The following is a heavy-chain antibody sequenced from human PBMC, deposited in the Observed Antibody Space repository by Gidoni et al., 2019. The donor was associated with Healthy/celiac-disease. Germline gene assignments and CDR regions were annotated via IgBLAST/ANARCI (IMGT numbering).Heavy chain of an antibody. D-gene: IGHD2-15*01. V-gene: IGHV4-34*01. Sequence: QVPLPQWGPGLLQPSETLSLTCAVSGGSFSGYYWSWIRQPPGKGLEWIGEINHSGSTNYNPSLKSRVTISVDTSKNQFSLKLSAVTAADTAVYYCASADSQDFDYWGQGTLVTVSS. CDR1: GGSFSGYY. CDR3: ASADSQDFDY. CDR2: INHSGST. J-gene: IGHJ4*02.